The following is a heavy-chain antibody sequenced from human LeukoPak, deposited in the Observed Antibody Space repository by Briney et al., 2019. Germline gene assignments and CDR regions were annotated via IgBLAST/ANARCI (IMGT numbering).Heavy chain of an antibody. J-gene: IGHJ4*02. Sequence: GGSLRLSCAASGFTFSSYAMSWVRQAPGKGLEWVSAISGNGDTTYCTDSVKGRFTISRDNSKNTLYLQMNSLRAEDTAVYYCAKVTGGDMITYGGLDYWGQGTLVTVSS. CDR1: GFTFSSYA. V-gene: IGHV3-23*01. CDR3: AKVTGGDMITYGGLDY. D-gene: IGHD3-16*01. CDR2: ISGNGDTT.